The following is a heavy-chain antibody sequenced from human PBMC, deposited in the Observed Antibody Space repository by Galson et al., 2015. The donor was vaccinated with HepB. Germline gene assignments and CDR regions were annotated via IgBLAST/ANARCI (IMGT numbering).Heavy chain of an antibody. D-gene: IGHD3-22*01. Sequence: LRLSCAASGFTFDDYAMHWVRQAPGKGLEWVSGISWNSGSIGYADSVKGRFTISRDNAKNSLYLQMNSLRAEDTALYYCAKDTSHYYDSSGYPSYFDYWGQGTLVTVSS. CDR3: AKDTSHYYDSSGYPSYFDY. J-gene: IGHJ4*02. CDR1: GFTFDDYA. V-gene: IGHV3-9*01. CDR2: ISWNSGSI.